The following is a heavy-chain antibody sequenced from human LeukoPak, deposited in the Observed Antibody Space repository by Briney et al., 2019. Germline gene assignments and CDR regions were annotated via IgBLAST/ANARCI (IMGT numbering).Heavy chain of an antibody. V-gene: IGHV5-51*01. CDR2: IYPTDSDT. Sequence: GESLEILWIGSGYPLSKYWVGWVRQMPGKGLEWMGIIYPTDSDTRYSPSFQGQVTISADKSISTAYLQWSSLKASDTAIYYCAKKVWNEDAFDIWGQGTMVTVSS. D-gene: IGHD1-1*01. J-gene: IGHJ3*02. CDR1: GYPLSKYW. CDR3: AKKVWNEDAFDI.